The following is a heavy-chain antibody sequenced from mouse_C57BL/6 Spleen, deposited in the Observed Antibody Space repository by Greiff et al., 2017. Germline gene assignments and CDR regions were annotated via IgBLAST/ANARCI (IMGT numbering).Heavy chain of an antibody. J-gene: IGHJ4*01. CDR1: GYTFTDYY. Sequence: VQLKQSGPVLVKPGASVKMSCKASGYTFTDYYMNWVKQSNGKSLEWIGVINPYNGGTSYNQKFKGKATLTVDKSSSTAYMELNSLTSEDSAVYYCARWGTVVAPVYAMDYWGQGTSVTVSS. D-gene: IGHD1-1*01. CDR2: INPYNGGT. V-gene: IGHV1-19*01. CDR3: ARWGTVVAPVYAMDY.